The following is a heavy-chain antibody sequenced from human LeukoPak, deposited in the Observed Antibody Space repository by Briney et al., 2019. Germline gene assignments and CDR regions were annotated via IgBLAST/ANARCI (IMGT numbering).Heavy chain of an antibody. CDR1: GFTFSSYA. CDR3: ARASRYSGSTSCLDY. CDR2: ISGSGGST. J-gene: IGHJ4*02. V-gene: IGHV3-23*01. Sequence: PGGSLRLSCAASGFTFSSYAMSWVRQAPGKGLEWVSAISGSGGSTYYADSVKGRFILSRDNSRDPLYLQMNSLRPEDTAIYYCARASRYSGSTSCLDYWGQGTLATVSS. D-gene: IGHD2-2*01.